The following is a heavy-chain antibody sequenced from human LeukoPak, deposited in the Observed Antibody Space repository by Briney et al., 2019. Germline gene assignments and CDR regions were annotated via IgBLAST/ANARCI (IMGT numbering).Heavy chain of an antibody. V-gene: IGHV7-4-1*02. CDR2: INTNTGNP. D-gene: IGHD4-17*01. Sequence: ASVKVSCKASGYTFTGYYMHWVRQAPGQGLEWMGWINTNTGNPTYAQGFTGRFVFSLDTSVSTAYLQISSLKAEDTAVYYCARAFDYGEYVPLYYYYYMDVWGKGTTVTVSS. CDR1: GYTFTGYY. CDR3: ARAFDYGEYVPLYYYYYMDV. J-gene: IGHJ6*03.